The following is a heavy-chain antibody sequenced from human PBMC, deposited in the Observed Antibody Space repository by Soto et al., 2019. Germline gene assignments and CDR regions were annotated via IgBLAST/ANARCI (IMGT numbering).Heavy chain of an antibody. CDR3: ARGLVLDY. CDR1: GFTFSNYW. Sequence: EVQLVESGGGLVQPGGSLRLSCATSGFTFSNYWMHWVRQAPGKGPVWVSRINEDESNTNYADSVKGRFTISRDNAKNTLSLQMNSRRAVDTAVYYCARGLVLDYWGQGTRVTVSS. CDR2: INEDESNT. D-gene: IGHD3-9*01. J-gene: IGHJ4*02. V-gene: IGHV3-74*01.